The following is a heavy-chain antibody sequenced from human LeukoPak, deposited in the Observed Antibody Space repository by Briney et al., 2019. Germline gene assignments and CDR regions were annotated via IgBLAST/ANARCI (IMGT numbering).Heavy chain of an antibody. J-gene: IGHJ5*02. Sequence: ASVKVSCKASGYTFTVNYIHWVRQAPGQGLEWVGWINPNSGATNYAQKFQGRVTMTRDTSISTAYMELSRLRSDDTAVYYCARGLTAMVRGVNDWFDPWGQGTLVTVSS. CDR3: ARGLTAMVRGVNDWFDP. V-gene: IGHV1-2*02. CDR2: INPNSGAT. CDR1: GYTFTVNY. D-gene: IGHD3-10*01.